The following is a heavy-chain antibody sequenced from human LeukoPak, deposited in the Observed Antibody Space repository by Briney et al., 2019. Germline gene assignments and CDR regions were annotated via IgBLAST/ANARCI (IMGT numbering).Heavy chain of an antibody. CDR2: INSDGSTT. CDR1: GFTFSSYW. J-gene: IGHJ6*02. V-gene: IGHV3-74*01. CDR3: ARSHYYDSSNFYYYYGMDV. Sequence: GGSLRLSCAASGFTFSSYWMHWVRQGPGKGLVWVSRINSDGSTTRYADSVKGRFTISRDNAENTLYLQMNSLRAEDTAVYYCARSHYYDSSNFYYYYGMDVWGQGTTVTVSS. D-gene: IGHD3-22*01.